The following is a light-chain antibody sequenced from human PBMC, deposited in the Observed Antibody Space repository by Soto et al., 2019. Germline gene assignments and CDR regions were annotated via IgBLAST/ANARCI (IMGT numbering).Light chain of an antibody. CDR3: SSFASSSSVV. Sequence: QSVLTQPASVSGSPGQSITISCTGTISDVGSYQYVSWYQQHPGKAPRLMIYGVTLRPSGVSSRFSVSKSGNTASLTISGLQAEDEADYYCSSFASSSSVVFGGGTKLTVL. J-gene: IGLJ2*01. CDR1: ISDVGSYQY. CDR2: GVT. V-gene: IGLV2-14*01.